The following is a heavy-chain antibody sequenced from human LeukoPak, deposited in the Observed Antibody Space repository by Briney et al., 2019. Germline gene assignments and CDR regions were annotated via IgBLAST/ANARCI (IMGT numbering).Heavy chain of an antibody. J-gene: IGHJ4*02. CDR3: ARISDDYYDSSGYFDY. CDR1: GGSISSYY. V-gene: IGHV4-59*01. Sequence: PSETLSLTCTVSGGSISSYYWSWIRQPPGKGLEWIGYIYYSGSTNYNPSLKSRVTISVDTSKNQFSLKLSSVTAADTAVYYGARISDDYYDSSGYFDYWGQGTLVTVSS. CDR2: IYYSGST. D-gene: IGHD3-22*01.